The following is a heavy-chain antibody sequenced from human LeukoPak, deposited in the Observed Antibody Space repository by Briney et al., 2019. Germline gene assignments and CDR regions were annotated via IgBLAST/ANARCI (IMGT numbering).Heavy chain of an antibody. J-gene: IGHJ4*02. CDR2: INSDGRST. CDR1: GFTFSTSW. V-gene: IGHV3-74*01. CDR3: AHTVWSGNYFDY. Sequence: GGSLRLSCAAFGFTFSTSWMHWVRQVPGKGLVWVSRINSDGRSTDYADSVKGRFTISRDNTKITLYLQMNSLRVEDTAVYYCAHTVWSGNYFDYWGQGTLVTVSS. D-gene: IGHD3-3*01.